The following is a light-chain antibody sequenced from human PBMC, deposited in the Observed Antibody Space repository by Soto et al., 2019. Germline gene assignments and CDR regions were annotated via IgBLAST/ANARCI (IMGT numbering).Light chain of an antibody. Sequence: DIQMTQSPSTLSASVGDRVTITCRASKSISSWLAWYQQKPGKAPKLLIYKASSLESGVPSRFSGSGSGTQLTLTISSLQPDDFATYYCQQYNSYSTFGQGTKVEIK. CDR2: KAS. CDR3: QQYNSYST. CDR1: KSISSW. V-gene: IGKV1-5*03. J-gene: IGKJ1*01.